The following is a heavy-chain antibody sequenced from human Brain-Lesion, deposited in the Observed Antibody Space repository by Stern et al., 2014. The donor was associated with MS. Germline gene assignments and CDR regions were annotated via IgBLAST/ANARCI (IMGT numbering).Heavy chain of an antibody. J-gene: IGHJ4*02. V-gene: IGHV1-24*01. CDR2: FAPEDGET. D-gene: IGHD1-26*01. Sequence: VQLVESGAEVKKPGASVKVSCKVSGYTLPELSMHWVRQAPRKGLEWMGGFAPEDGETSYAQKFQGRVTMTEDTSTDTAYMELSSLRSEDTAVYYCATLSPGAGGNYYRHFDYWGQGTLVTVSS. CDR3: ATLSPGAGGNYYRHFDY. CDR1: GYTLPELS.